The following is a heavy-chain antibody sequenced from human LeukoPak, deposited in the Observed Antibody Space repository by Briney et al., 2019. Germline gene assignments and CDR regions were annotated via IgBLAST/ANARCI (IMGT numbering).Heavy chain of an antibody. V-gene: IGHV3-7*05. CDR1: GFTFSSYW. Sequence: PGGSLRLSCAASGFTFSSYWMSWVRQAPGKGLEWVANINPDGTEIHYVDSMKGRVTISRDNPDKSLFLQVNTLRAEDTAVYYCARLRRGYFDYWGQGTLVTVSS. CDR3: ARLRRGYFDY. J-gene: IGHJ4*02. D-gene: IGHD3-10*01. CDR2: INPDGTEI.